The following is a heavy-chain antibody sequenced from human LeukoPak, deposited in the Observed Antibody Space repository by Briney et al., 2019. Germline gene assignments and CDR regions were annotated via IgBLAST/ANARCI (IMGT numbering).Heavy chain of an antibody. CDR3: AKVLLSSGPYYGMDA. CDR1: GFTFSDYA. J-gene: IGHJ6*02. V-gene: IGHV3-23*01. D-gene: IGHD6-19*01. CDR2: ISDSGGST. Sequence: GGSLRLSCAASGFTFSDYAMSWVRQAPGKGLEWVSAISDSGGSTYYADSVKGRFTISRDNSKDTLYVQMNSLKADDTAVYYCAKVLLSSGPYYGMDAWGQGTTVTVSS.